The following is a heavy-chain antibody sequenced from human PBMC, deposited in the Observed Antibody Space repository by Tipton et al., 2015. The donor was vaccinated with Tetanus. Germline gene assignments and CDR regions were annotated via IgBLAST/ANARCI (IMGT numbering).Heavy chain of an antibody. V-gene: IGHV3-74*01. CDR2: INSDGSST. J-gene: IGHJ4*02. D-gene: IGHD1-26*01. CDR1: GIAFSSYW. CDR3: ARDIIRVGATRYFDH. Sequence: SLRLSCAASGIAFSSYWMHWVRQAPGKGLVWVSRINSDGSSTSYADSVKGRFTISRDNAKNSLYLQMNSLRAEDSAVYYCARDIIRVGATRYFDHWGQGILVTVSS.